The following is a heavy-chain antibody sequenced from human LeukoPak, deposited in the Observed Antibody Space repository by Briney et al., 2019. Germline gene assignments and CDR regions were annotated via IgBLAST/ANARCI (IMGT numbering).Heavy chain of an antibody. Sequence: GGSLRLSCVGFGFPFRNYWMGWVRQAPGKGLEWVADIKEDGTENHYVDSVKGRFTISKDNARNSLFLQTNSLRAEDTAMYYCVGDCFGHNCDRPPYFFDHWGQGTLVTVSS. V-gene: IGHV3-7*01. CDR2: IKEDGTEN. CDR1: GFPFRNYW. J-gene: IGHJ4*02. D-gene: IGHD1-20*01. CDR3: VGDCFGHNCDRPPYFFDH.